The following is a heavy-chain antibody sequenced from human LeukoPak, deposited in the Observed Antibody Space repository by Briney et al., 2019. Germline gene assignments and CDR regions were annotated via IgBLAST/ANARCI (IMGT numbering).Heavy chain of an antibody. CDR3: AIRFSRGSGSAIDY. V-gene: IGHV1-8*01. Sequence: GASVKVSCRASGYTFTSYDINWVRQATGQGLEWMGWTNPNSANTGYAQNFQGRVTMTRNTSISTAYMELSSLRSEDTAVYYCAIRFSRGSGSAIDYWGQGTLVTVSS. CDR2: TNPNSANT. J-gene: IGHJ4*02. D-gene: IGHD3-10*01. CDR1: GYTFTSYD.